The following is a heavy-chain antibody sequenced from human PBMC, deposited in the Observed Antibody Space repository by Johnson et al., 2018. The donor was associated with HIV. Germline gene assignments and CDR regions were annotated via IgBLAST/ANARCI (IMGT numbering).Heavy chain of an antibody. D-gene: IGHD4-23*01. CDR2: ISYDGSHK. J-gene: IGHJ3*02. CDR3: AKGTGYDQDYGGVDI. CDR1: GFTFDDYA. V-gene: IGHV3-30*18. Sequence: QMLLVESGGGFVQPGRSLRLSCAASGFTFDDYAMHWVRQAPGKGLEWVAVISYDGSHKYYGDSVKGRFTISRDSSKTTVYLQMNSLRAEDTAGYDCAKGTGYDQDYGGVDIWGQGKMDTVAS.